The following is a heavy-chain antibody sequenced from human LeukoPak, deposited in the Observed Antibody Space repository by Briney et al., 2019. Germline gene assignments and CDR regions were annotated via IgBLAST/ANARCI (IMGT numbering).Heavy chain of an antibody. D-gene: IGHD1-26*01. J-gene: IGHJ5*02. V-gene: IGHV4-4*07. CDR3: ARRTDSGSYNWFDA. CDR1: GGSISSSYC. CDR2: IYTSGSTSGST. Sequence: SETLSLTCTVSGGSISSSYCWSWIRPPAGKGLEWIGRIYTSGSTSGSTNYNPSLKSRVTMSVDTSKNQFSLKLTSVTAADTAVYYCARRTDSGSYNWFDAWGQGTLVTVSS.